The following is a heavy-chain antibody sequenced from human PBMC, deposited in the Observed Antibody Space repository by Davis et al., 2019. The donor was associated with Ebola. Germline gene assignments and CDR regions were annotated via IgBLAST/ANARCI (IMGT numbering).Heavy chain of an antibody. D-gene: IGHD2-2*01. CDR2: ISWNSGSI. CDR3: AKDSMPPYCSSTSCYGSYGMDV. V-gene: IGHV3-9*01. J-gene: IGHJ6*02. CDR1: GFTFDDYA. Sequence: SLKISCAASGFTFDDYAMHWVRQAPGKGLEWVSGISWNSGSIGYADSVKGRFTISRDNAKNSLYLQMNSLRAEDTALYYCAKDSMPPYCSSTSCYGSYGMDVWGQGTTVTVSS.